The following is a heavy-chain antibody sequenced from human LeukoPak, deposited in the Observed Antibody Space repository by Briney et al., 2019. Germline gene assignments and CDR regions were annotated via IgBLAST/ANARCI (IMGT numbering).Heavy chain of an antibody. V-gene: IGHV4-34*01. Sequence: GSLRLSCAPSGFSFSTYWMSWVRQPPGKGLEWIGEINHSGSTNYNPSLKSRVTISVDTSKNQFSLKLSSVTAADTAVYYCARGYHPRRYCSSTSCYYGYDSSGYYYGWFDPWGQGTLVTVSS. J-gene: IGHJ5*02. CDR1: GFSFSTYW. CDR2: INHSGST. CDR3: ARGYHPRRYCSSTSCYYGYDSSGYYYGWFDP. D-gene: IGHD2-2*01.